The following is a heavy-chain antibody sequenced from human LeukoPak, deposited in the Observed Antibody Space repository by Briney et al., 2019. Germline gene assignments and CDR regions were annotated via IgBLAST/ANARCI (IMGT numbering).Heavy chain of an antibody. CDR3: ARDESGRRFDY. CDR1: GFTFNDYS. Sequence: NPGRSLRLSCAASGFTFNDYSMNWVCQAPGKGLEWVSSISENSNYIYYADSVKGRFTISRDNAKNSLYLHLNSLRGEDTAVYYCARDESGRRFDYWGQGTLVTVSS. D-gene: IGHD1-26*01. J-gene: IGHJ4*02. V-gene: IGHV3-21*01. CDR2: ISENSNYI.